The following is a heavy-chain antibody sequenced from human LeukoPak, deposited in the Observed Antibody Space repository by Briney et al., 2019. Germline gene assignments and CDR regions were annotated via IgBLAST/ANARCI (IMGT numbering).Heavy chain of an antibody. Sequence: SETLSLTCTVSGGSISSSSYYWGWIRQPPGKGLEWIGSIYYSGSTYYNPSLKSRVTISVDTSKNQFSLKLSSVTAADTVVYYCARRDRDGWYFDYWGQGTLVSVSS. CDR2: IYYSGST. J-gene: IGHJ4*02. D-gene: IGHD5-24*01. V-gene: IGHV4-39*01. CDR1: GGSISSSSYY. CDR3: ARRDRDGWYFDY.